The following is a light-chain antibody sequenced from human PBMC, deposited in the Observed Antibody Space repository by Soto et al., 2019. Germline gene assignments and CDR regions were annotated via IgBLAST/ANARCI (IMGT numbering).Light chain of an antibody. CDR2: GAS. CDR3: QQDGSSPST. J-gene: IGKJ2*01. V-gene: IGKV3-20*01. Sequence: DIVLTQSPGTLSLSPGERATLSCWASQSLSTDYLAWYQQKPGQPPRLLIYGASSRATGIPDRFSGSGSGTDFTLTISRLEPEDFAVYYCQQDGSSPSTFGQGTKLVIK. CDR1: QSLSTDY.